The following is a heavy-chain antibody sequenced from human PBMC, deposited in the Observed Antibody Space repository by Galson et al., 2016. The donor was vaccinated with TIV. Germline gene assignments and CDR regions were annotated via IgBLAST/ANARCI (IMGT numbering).Heavy chain of an antibody. V-gene: IGHV3-30-3*01. Sequence: SLRLSCAASGFTFDSYTFHWVRQTPGKGLEWVAIISHDGNNKDFADSVQGRFTISRDSSKNTVFLQMNSLRLEDTAVYYCTRDGRGNWKYVDYFDYWGPGTVVNVSS. D-gene: IGHD1-7*01. CDR3: TRDGRGNWKYVDYFDY. CDR1: GFTFDSYT. CDR2: ISHDGNNK. J-gene: IGHJ4*02.